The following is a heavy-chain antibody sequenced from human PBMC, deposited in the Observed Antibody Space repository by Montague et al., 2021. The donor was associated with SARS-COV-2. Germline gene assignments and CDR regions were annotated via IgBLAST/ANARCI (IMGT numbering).Heavy chain of an antibody. CDR1: GFISDDYG. CDR2: ISRNGETT. V-gene: IGHV3-20*04. Sequence: SLRLSCAASGFISDDYGMSWVRQVPGRGLEWVSGISRNGETTGYGDSVKGRVTISRDNAKNSLSLQMNSLRVEDTALYYCTRGFRGGPFDCWGQGTPVTVSS. CDR3: TRGFRGGPFDC. J-gene: IGHJ4*02. D-gene: IGHD3-10*01.